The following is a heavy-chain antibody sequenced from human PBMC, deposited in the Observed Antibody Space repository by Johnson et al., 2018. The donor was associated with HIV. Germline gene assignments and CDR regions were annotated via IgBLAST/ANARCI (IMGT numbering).Heavy chain of an antibody. CDR1: GFTFSSYA. D-gene: IGHD1-26*01. J-gene: IGHJ3*02. V-gene: IGHV3-30-3*01. CDR2: ISYGGNKQ. Sequence: QVQLVESGGGVVQPGRSLRLSCAASGFTFSSYAMHWVRQPPGKGLEWVAVISYGGNKQYYVDSVEGRFTISRDNSKDTLYLQMNNLRAEDTAVYYCARVREWEGGEVGDAFDIWGQGTMVTVSS. CDR3: ARVREWEGGEVGDAFDI.